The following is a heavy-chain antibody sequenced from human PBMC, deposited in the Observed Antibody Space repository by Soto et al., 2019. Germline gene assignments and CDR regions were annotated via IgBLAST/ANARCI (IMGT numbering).Heavy chain of an antibody. CDR1: GGSISSYY. D-gene: IGHD3-22*01. Sequence: PSETLSLTCTVSGGSISSYYWSWIRQPPGKGLEWIGYIYYSGSTNYNPSLKSRVTISVDTSKNQFSLKLSSVTAADTAVYYCAKCGYDSSGRLLRSFQHWGQGTLVTVSS. J-gene: IGHJ1*01. CDR3: AKCGYDSSGRLLRSFQH. V-gene: IGHV4-59*01. CDR2: IYYSGST.